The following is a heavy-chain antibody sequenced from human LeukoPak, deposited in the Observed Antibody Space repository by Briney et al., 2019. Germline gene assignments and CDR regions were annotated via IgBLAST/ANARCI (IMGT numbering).Heavy chain of an antibody. D-gene: IGHD5-18*01. J-gene: IGHJ4*02. CDR3: ARGNGYSYGYS. CDR1: GFTFSSYE. CDR2: ISSSGSTI. Sequence: GGSRRLSCAASGFTFSSYEMNWVRQAPGKGLEWVSYISSSGSTIYYADSVKGRFTISRDNAKNSLYLQMNSLRAEDTAVYYCARGNGYSYGYSWGQGTLVTVSS. V-gene: IGHV3-48*03.